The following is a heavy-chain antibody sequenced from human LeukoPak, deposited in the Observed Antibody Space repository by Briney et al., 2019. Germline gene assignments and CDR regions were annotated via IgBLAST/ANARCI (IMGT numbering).Heavy chain of an antibody. CDR2: ISSNGVNT. CDR1: GFTFSSYA. Sequence: GGSLRLSCAASGFTFSSYAMTWVRQAPGKGLEWVSLISSNGVNTYYADSVKGRFTISRDNSKNTLYVQMNSLRAEDTAMYYCARQYSYDSSGYYPWDYWGQGTLVTVSS. V-gene: IGHV3-23*01. CDR3: ARQYSYDSSGYYPWDY. J-gene: IGHJ4*02. D-gene: IGHD3-22*01.